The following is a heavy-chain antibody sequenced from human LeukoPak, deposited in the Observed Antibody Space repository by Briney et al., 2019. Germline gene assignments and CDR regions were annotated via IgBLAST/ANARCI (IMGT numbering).Heavy chain of an antibody. CDR2: ISAYNGNT. Sequence: EASVKVSCKASGYTLTSYGISWVRQAPGQGLEWMGWISAYNGNTNYAQKLQGRVTMTTDTSTSTAYMELRSLRSDDTAVYYCARDSMVAATPEYDYWGQGTLVTVSS. CDR3: ARDSMVAATPEYDY. J-gene: IGHJ4*02. D-gene: IGHD2-15*01. CDR1: GYTLTSYG. V-gene: IGHV1-18*01.